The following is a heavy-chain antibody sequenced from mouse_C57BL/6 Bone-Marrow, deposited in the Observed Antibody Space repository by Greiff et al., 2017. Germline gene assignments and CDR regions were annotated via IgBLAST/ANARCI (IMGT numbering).Heavy chain of an antibody. CDR2: INPNNGGT. Sequence: DVQLQQSGPELVKPGASVKISCKASGYTFTDYYMNWVKQSHGKSLEWIGDINPNNGGTSYNQKFKGKATLTVDKSSSTAYMELRSLTSEDSAVYYCARLRLRRDFDVWGTGTTVTVSS. V-gene: IGHV1-26*01. CDR3: ARLRLRRDFDV. CDR1: GYTFTDYY. J-gene: IGHJ1*03. D-gene: IGHD2-4*01.